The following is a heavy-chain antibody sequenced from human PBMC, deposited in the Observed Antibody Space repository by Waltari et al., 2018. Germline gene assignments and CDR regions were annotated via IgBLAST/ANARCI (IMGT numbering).Heavy chain of an antibody. CDR2: ISGSGGST. CDR3: AKGDYFDY. CDR1: GGSISSSSYY. Sequence: LQLQELGPGLVKPSETLSLTCTVSGGSISSSSYYWGWIRQPPGKGLEWVSAISGSGGSTYYADSVKGRFTISRDNSKNTLYLQMNSLRAEDTAVYYCAKGDYFDYWGQGTLVTVSS. J-gene: IGHJ4*02. V-gene: IGHV3-23*01.